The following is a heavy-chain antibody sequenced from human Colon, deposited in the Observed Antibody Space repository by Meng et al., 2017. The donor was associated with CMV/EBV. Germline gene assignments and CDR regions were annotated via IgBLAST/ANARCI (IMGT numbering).Heavy chain of an antibody. CDR3: ARPARGSTNYY. CDR2: IKQDGSET. V-gene: IGHV3-7*01. Sequence: GESLKISCATSGFTFSKYWMSWVRQAPGKGLEWVANIKQDGSETYYVDSVKGRFTISRDNAKNSVSLQMNSLRAEDTAVYYCARPARGSTNYYWGQGTLVTVSS. J-gene: IGHJ4*02. CDR1: GFTFSKYW. D-gene: IGHD6-13*01.